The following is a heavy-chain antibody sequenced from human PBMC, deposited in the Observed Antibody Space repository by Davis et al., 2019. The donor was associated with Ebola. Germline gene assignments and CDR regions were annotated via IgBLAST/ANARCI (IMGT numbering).Heavy chain of an antibody. Sequence: GESLKISCAASGFTFSSYAMSWVRQAPGKGLEWVSAISGSGGSTYYADSVKCRFTISRDNSKNTLYLQMNSLRAEDTAVYYCTLSTPTMDVWGQGTTVTVSS. CDR3: TLSTPTMDV. J-gene: IGHJ6*02. CDR1: GFTFSSYA. V-gene: IGHV3-23*01. D-gene: IGHD2-15*01. CDR2: ISGSGGST.